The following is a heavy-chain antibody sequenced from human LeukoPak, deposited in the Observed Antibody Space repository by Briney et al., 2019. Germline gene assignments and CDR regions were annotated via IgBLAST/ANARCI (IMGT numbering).Heavy chain of an antibody. CDR3: AKPISGGLAVTADWFAP. V-gene: IGHV3-23*01. J-gene: IGHJ5*01. CDR2: IIANSGTR. D-gene: IGHD6-19*01. Sequence: GGSLRLSCEASGFAFSFFAMSWLRQAPGKGLECVSTIIANSGTRSYAASVRGRFTISRDNSKNTLYRQLNTLRADDTAVYYCAKPISGGLAVTADWFAPWGQGTLVVVSS. CDR1: GFAFSFFA.